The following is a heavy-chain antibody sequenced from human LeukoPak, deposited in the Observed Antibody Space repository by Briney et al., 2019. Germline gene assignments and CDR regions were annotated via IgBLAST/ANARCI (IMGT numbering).Heavy chain of an antibody. CDR2: IYTSGST. CDR1: GGSIISGSYY. CDR3: ARVWGNDAFDI. J-gene: IGHJ3*02. D-gene: IGHD7-27*01. Sequence: SETLSLTCTVSGGSIISGSYYWSWIRQPAGKGLEWIGRIYTSGSTNYNPSLKSRVTISVDTSKNQFSLKLSSVTAADTTVYYCARVWGNDAFDIWGQGTMVTVSS. V-gene: IGHV4-61*02.